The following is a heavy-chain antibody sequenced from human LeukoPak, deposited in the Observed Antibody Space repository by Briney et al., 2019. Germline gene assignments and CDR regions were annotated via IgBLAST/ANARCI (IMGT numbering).Heavy chain of an antibody. V-gene: IGHV3-7*01. CDR2: IKQDGSDR. J-gene: IGHJ6*02. Sequence: GGSLRLSCAASGFTFRNYWMSWVRQAPGTGLEWVANIKQDGSDRNYVTSVRGRFTISRDNSKNTLYLQMNSLRAEDTAVYYCARDLSGYCSSTSCPRDYYYGMDVWGQGTTVTVSS. CDR3: ARDLSGYCSSTSCPRDYYYGMDV. CDR1: GFTFRNYW. D-gene: IGHD2-2*01.